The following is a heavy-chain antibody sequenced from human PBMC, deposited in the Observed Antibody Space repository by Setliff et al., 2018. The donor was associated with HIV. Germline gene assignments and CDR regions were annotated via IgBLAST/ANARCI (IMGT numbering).Heavy chain of an antibody. J-gene: IGHJ6*03. CDR1: GYTFTGYH. CDR3: ARDYRTTDILSSGYMDV. CDR2: ISPDNGNR. Sequence: GASVKVSCKASGYTFTGYHMHWVRQAPGQGLEWMGWISPDNGNRRILRRFQDRVTMTRDTSINTAYLELSGLTSDDTAVYYCARDYRTTDILSSGYMDVWGKGTTVTVSS. V-gene: IGHV1-2*02. D-gene: IGHD3-9*01.